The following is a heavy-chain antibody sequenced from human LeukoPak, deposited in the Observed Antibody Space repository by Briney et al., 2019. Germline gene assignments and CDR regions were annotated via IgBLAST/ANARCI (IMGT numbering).Heavy chain of an antibody. Sequence: KPSETLSLTCTVSGGSISSSNYYWGWIRQPPGKGLEWIGSIYYSGSTYYNPSLKSRVTISVDTSKNQFSLKLSSVTAADTAVYYCACRYCYGGSCSDDCWGQGTLVIVSS. V-gene: IGHV4-39*01. D-gene: IGHD2-15*01. J-gene: IGHJ4*02. CDR2: IYYSGST. CDR3: ACRYCYGGSCSDDC. CDR1: GGSISSSNYY.